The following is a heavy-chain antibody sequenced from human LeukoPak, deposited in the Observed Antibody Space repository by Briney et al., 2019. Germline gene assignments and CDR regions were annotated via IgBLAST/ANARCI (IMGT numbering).Heavy chain of an antibody. V-gene: IGHV1-2*02. CDR3: ATDGAVAGTAYPEY. CDR2: INPNRGGT. J-gene: IGHJ4*02. Sequence: ASVKVSCKASGYTFTGYYIHWVRQAPGQGLEWMGWINPNRGGTKYAQKFQGRVTMTRDTSISTAYMELSSLTSDDTALYYCATDGAVAGTAYPEYWGQGTLVTVSS. D-gene: IGHD6-19*01. CDR1: GYTFTGYY.